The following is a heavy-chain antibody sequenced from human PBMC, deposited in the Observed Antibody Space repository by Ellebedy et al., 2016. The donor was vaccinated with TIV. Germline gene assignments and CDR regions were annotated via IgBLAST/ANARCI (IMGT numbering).Heavy chain of an antibody. CDR2: INPSGGST. J-gene: IGHJ4*02. CDR1: GGTFSSYA. Sequence: AASVKVSCKASGGTFSSYAISWVRQAPGQGLEWMGIINPSGGSTSYAQKFQGRVTMTRDTSTSTVYMELSSLRSEDTAVYYCARAGEWGTVVPAASFDYWGQGTLVTVSS. V-gene: IGHV1-46*01. CDR3: ARAGEWGTVVPAASFDY. D-gene: IGHD2-2*01.